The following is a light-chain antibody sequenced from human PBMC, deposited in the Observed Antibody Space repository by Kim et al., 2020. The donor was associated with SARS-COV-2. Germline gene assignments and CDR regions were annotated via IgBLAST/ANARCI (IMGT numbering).Light chain of an antibody. Sequence: EIVLTQSPGTLSLSPGERATLSCRASQSLSSYYLARYQQKPGQAPRLLVFGASSRATGIPDRFRCGGSGTDFTLTITRLEPEDFAVYYCQQFGSSPRTFGQGTRLEIK. CDR3: QQFGSSPRT. CDR2: GAS. V-gene: IGKV3-20*01. CDR1: QSLSSYY. J-gene: IGKJ5*01.